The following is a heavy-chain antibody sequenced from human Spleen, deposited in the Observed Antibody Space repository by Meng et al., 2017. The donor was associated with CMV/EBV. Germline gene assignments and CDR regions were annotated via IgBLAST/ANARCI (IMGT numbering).Heavy chain of an antibody. V-gene: IGHV3-23*01. CDR1: GFTFSSYA. D-gene: IGHD2-2*01. CDR3: AKLILYCSSTSCYHY. J-gene: IGHJ4*02. CDR2: ISGSGGST. Sequence: GGSLRLSCAASGFTFSSYAMSWVRQAPGKGLEWVSAISGSGGSTYYADSVKGRFTISRDNSKNTLYLQMNSLRAEDTAVYYCAKLILYCSSTSCYHYWGQGTLVTVSS.